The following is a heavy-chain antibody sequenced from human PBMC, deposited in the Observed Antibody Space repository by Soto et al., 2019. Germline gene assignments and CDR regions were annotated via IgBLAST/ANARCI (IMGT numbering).Heavy chain of an antibody. J-gene: IGHJ6*02. V-gene: IGHV3-23*01. CDR1: GFTFSSYA. D-gene: IGHD6-13*01. CDR3: NSGTAASYYYYGMDV. CDR2: ISGSGGST. Sequence: EVQLLESGGGLVQPGGSLRLSCAASGFTFSSYAMRWVRQAPGKGLEWVSAISGSGGSTYYADSVKGRFTISRDNSKNTLYLQMNSLRAEDTAVYYCNSGTAASYYYYGMDVWGQGTTVTVSS.